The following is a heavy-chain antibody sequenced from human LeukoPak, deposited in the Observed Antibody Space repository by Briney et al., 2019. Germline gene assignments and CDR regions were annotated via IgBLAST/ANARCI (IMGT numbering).Heavy chain of an antibody. V-gene: IGHV3-66*01. D-gene: IGHD3-16*01. Sequence: GVSLRLSCAASGFTVSAYAMAWVRQAPGKGLEWVSTIYDDNTYYADSVKGRFTISRDNAKNTLYLQMNSLRDDDTAVYYCVRDNGGEHLWGQGTLVTVSS. J-gene: IGHJ4*02. CDR3: VRDNGGEHL. CDR2: IYDDNT. CDR1: GFTVSAYA.